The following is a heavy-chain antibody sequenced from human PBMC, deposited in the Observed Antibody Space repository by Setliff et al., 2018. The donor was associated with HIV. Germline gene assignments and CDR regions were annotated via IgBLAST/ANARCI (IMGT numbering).Heavy chain of an antibody. D-gene: IGHD6-13*01. V-gene: IGHV4-59*08. CDR1: GDSISTDY. CDR2: IYNSAST. CDR3: ARQGGSSWYEDS. Sequence: SETLSLTCTVSGDSISTDYWTWIRQPPGKGLEWIGYIYNSASTSYNPSLKSRVTISVDTSKNQFSLKLSSVTAADTAVYYCARQGGSSWYEDSWGQGTLVTVSS. J-gene: IGHJ4*02.